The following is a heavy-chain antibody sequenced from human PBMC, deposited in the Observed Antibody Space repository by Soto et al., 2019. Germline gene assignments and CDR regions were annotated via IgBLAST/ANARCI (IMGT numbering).Heavy chain of an antibody. CDR2: MNSGGRTI. Sequence: PGGSLRLSCAASGFSFSGYWIHWVRHSPGKGPEWLSRMNSGGRTISYADSVKGRFTISRDNAKNTVYLQMNSLRVEETAVYYCYSFREGDGHYTMDVWGQGTTVTVSS. CDR3: YSFREGDGHYTMDV. J-gene: IGHJ6*02. CDR1: GFSFSGYW. D-gene: IGHD1-26*01. V-gene: IGHV3-74*01.